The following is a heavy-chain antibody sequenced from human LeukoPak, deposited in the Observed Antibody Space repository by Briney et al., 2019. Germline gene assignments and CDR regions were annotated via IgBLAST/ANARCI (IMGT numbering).Heavy chain of an antibody. V-gene: IGHV4-39*02. Sequence: SETLSLTCTVSGDSFSSSVYYWGWIRQPPGKGLEWIGSVYYSGNTCYNPSLKSRVTISVDTSKNHFSLRLSSVTAADAAMYYCARRHRSYDSGGHVIDYWGQGTLVTVSS. J-gene: IGHJ4*02. D-gene: IGHD3-22*01. CDR2: VYYSGNT. CDR3: ARRHRSYDSGGHVIDY. CDR1: GDSFSSSVYY.